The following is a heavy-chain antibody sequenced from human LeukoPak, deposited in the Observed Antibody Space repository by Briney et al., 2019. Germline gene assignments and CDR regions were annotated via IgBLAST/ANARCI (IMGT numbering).Heavy chain of an antibody. Sequence: GGSLRLSCTVSGFTVSSDSMSWVRQAPGKGLEWVSFIYSGGSTHYSDSVKGRFTISRDNSKNTLYLQMNSLRAEDTAVYYCARYYYGSGSYKAMDVWGKGTTVTISS. J-gene: IGHJ6*04. V-gene: IGHV3-53*01. CDR2: IYSGGST. CDR1: GFTVSSDS. CDR3: ARYYYGSGSYKAMDV. D-gene: IGHD3-10*01.